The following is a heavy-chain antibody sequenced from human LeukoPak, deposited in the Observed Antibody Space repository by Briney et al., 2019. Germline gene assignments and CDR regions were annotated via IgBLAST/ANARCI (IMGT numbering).Heavy chain of an antibody. CDR3: ARGDANWGYYFDY. J-gene: IGHJ4*02. D-gene: IGHD7-27*01. CDR1: GFTFDDYG. Sequence: GGSLRLSCAASGFTFDDYGMSWVRQAPGKGPEWVSGITWNGGSTGYADSVKGRFTISRDNAKNSLYLQMNSLGAEDTALYYCARGDANWGYYFDYWGQGTLVTVSS. CDR2: ITWNGGST. V-gene: IGHV3-20*04.